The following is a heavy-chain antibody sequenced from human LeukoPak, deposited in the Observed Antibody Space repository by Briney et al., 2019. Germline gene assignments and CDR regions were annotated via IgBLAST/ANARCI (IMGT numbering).Heavy chain of an antibody. Sequence: PSETLSLTCTVSAASVSSYTWSWLRQPPGKGLEWIGYVSDRGRTNYNPSLKSRVTISEDTSKNQFSPKLNSVTAADTALYYCARHKSGSGAFDIWGQGTMVTVSS. D-gene: IGHD1-26*01. CDR3: ARHKSGSGAFDI. J-gene: IGHJ3*02. CDR2: VSDRGRT. V-gene: IGHV4-59*08. CDR1: AASVSSYT.